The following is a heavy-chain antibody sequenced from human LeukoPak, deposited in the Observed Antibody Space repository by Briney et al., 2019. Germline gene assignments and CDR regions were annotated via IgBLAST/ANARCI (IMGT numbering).Heavy chain of an antibody. V-gene: IGHV1-8*01. J-gene: IGHJ6*02. Sequence: GSVKVSCEASGYTFTSYDINWVRQATGQGLEWMLWMNPTSGRTAFAQSFQGRLTMTTDTSTSTAYMELSNQTSEDTAAYYCARGPVKTHGMDVWGQGTTVTVSS. CDR2: MNPTSGRT. CDR3: ARGPVKTHGMDV. CDR1: GYTFTSYD.